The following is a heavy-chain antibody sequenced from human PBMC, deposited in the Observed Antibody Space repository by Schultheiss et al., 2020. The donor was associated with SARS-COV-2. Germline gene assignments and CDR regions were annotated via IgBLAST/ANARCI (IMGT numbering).Heavy chain of an antibody. Sequence: SETLSLTCTVSGGSISSSSYYWGWIRQPPGKGLEWIGYIYYSGSTNYNPSLKSRVTISVDTSKNQFSLKLSSVTAADTAVYYCARQDFGSYYMDDAFDIWVQGTMVTVS. V-gene: IGHV4-61*05. CDR1: GGSISSSSYY. CDR2: IYYSGST. CDR3: ARQDFGSYYMDDAFDI. J-gene: IGHJ3*02. D-gene: IGHD1-26*01.